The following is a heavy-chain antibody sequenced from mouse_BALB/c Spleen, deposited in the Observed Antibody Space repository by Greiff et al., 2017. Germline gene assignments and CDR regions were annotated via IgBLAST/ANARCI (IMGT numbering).Heavy chain of an antibody. V-gene: IGHV10-1*02. CDR3: VRQDYGMAMDY. J-gene: IGHJ4*01. Sequence: EVMLVESGGGLVQPKGSLKLSCAASGFTFNTYAMNWVRQAPGKGLEWVARIRSKSNNYATYYADSVKDRFTISRDDSQSMLYLQMNNLKTEDTAMYYCVRQDYGMAMDYWGQGTSVTVSS. D-gene: IGHD1-1*01. CDR2: IRSKSNNYAT. CDR1: GFTFNTYA.